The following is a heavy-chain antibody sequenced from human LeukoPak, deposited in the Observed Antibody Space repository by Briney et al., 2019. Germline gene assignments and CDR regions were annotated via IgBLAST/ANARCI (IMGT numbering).Heavy chain of an antibody. CDR3: AKHCSSTSCYDRDY. J-gene: IGHJ4*02. V-gene: IGHV3-23*01. CDR2: ISGSGGST. Sequence: GGSLRLSCAASGFTFSSYAMSWVRQAPGKGLEWVSAISGSGGSTYYADSVRGRFTISRDNSKNTLYLQMNSLRAEDTAVYYCAKHCSSTSCYDRDYWGQGTLVTVSS. D-gene: IGHD2-2*01. CDR1: GFTFSSYA.